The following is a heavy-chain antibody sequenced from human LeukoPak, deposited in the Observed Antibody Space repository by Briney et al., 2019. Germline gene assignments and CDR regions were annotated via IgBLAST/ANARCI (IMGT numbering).Heavy chain of an antibody. J-gene: IGHJ6*02. CDR3: AKDRGSGYSPGYGMDV. CDR2: ISYDGSKK. V-gene: IGHV3-30*18. CDR1: GFTFSSYG. D-gene: IGHD5-18*01. Sequence: GGSLRLSCAASGFTFSSYGMNWVRQAPGKGLEWVAVISYDGSKKYYADSVKGRLTISRDNSKNTLYLQMNSLRAEDTAVYYCAKDRGSGYSPGYGMDVWGQGTTVTVSS.